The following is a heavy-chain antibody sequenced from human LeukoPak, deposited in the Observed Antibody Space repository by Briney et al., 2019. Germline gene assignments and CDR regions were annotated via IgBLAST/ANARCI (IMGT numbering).Heavy chain of an antibody. CDR3: AKIAASGTNY. CDR2: ISGSSGGT. Sequence: GGSLRLSCAASGFTFNIYDMSWVRQAPGKGLEWVSAISGSSGGTYYADSVKGRFTISRDNSKNTLYLQMNSLRTDDTAVYYCAKIAASGTNYWGQGTLVTVSS. CDR1: GFTFNIYD. V-gene: IGHV3-23*01. D-gene: IGHD6-13*01. J-gene: IGHJ4*02.